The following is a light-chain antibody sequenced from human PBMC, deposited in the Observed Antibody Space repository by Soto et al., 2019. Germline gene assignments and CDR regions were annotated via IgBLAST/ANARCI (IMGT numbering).Light chain of an antibody. CDR2: GNT. Sequence: QSVLTQPPSVSGAPGQRVTISCTGTRSNIGAGYDVHWYRQLPGTAPEFLIYGNTNRPSGVPDRFSGSKSGTSASLAITGLQAEDEADYYCQSYDSILSVVVFGGGTKVTVL. CDR1: RSNIGAGYD. V-gene: IGLV1-40*01. CDR3: QSYDSILSVVV. J-gene: IGLJ2*01.